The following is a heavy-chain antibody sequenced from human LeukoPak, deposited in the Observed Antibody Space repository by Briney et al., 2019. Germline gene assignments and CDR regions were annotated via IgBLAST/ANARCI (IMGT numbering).Heavy chain of an antibody. CDR2: INPNSGGT. D-gene: IGHD1-26*01. CDR1: GYTFTGYY. CDR3: ARVPRLIVGATVAFDI. Sequence: ASVKVSCKASGYTFTGYYMHWVRQAPGQGLEWMGRINPNSGGTNYAQKFQGRVTMTRDTSISTAYMELSRLRSDDTAAYYCARVPRLIVGATVAFDIWGQGTMVTVSS. V-gene: IGHV1-2*06. J-gene: IGHJ3*02.